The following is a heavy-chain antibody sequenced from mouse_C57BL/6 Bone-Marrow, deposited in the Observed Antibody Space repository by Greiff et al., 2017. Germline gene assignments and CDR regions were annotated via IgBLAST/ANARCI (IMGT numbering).Heavy chain of an antibody. Sequence: EVQLQQSGAELVRPGASVKLSCTASGFNIKDDYMHWVKPRPEQGLEWIGWIDPENGDTEYASKFQGKATITADTSSNTAYLQLSSLTSEDTAVYYCTPAGDWFAYWGQGTLVTVSA. CDR2: IDPENGDT. CDR1: GFNIKDDY. V-gene: IGHV14-4*01. J-gene: IGHJ3*01. CDR3: TPAGDWFAY.